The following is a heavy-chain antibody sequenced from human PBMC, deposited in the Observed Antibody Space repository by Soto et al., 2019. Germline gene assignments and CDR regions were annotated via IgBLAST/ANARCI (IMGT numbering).Heavy chain of an antibody. CDR2: IRRHTSVT. CDR3: GKVADSCYYTVDR. V-gene: IGHV3-48*01. CDR1: GLTLSPSS. Sequence: EVQLVESGGMLVQPGGSLRLSCAASGLTLSPSSMNWVRQAPGKGLEWISYIRRHTSVTAYADSVEGRFTISRDSAKNSLYLPIDSRIVEDTAVYYCGKVADSCYYTVDRWGQGTLVTVSS. J-gene: IGHJ5*02. D-gene: IGHD3-22*01.